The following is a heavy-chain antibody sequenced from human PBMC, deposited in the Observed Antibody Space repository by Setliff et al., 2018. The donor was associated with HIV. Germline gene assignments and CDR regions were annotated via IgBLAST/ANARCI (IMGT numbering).Heavy chain of an antibody. CDR3: VRGAPRPAYYYYYYMDV. Sequence: SETLSLTCNVSGDSISGNSFFWGWIRQPPGKGLEWIGSMHYRGTTSYNPSLKSRVTIFVDTSKNQFSLKLSSVTATDTAVYYCVRGAPRPAYYYYYYMDVWGKGTTVTGLL. D-gene: IGHD6-6*01. CDR1: GDSISGNSFF. J-gene: IGHJ6*03. V-gene: IGHV4-39*01. CDR2: MHYRGTT.